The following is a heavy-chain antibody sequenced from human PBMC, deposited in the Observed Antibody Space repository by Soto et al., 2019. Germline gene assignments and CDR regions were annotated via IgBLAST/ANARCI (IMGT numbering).Heavy chain of an antibody. CDR3: ARDFAAIGPFDY. CDR2: IIPILGIA. J-gene: IGHJ4*02. Sequence: SVKVSCKASGGTFSSYTISWVRQAPGQGLEWMGRIIPILGIANYAQKFQGRVTITADKSTSTAYMELSSLRSEDTAVYYCARDFAAIGPFDYWGQGTLVTVSS. CDR1: GGTFSSYT. V-gene: IGHV1-69*04. D-gene: IGHD2-2*01.